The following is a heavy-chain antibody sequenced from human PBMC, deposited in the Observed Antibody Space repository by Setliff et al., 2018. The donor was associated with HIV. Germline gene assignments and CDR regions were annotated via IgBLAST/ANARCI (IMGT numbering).Heavy chain of an antibody. V-gene: IGHV3-74*01. J-gene: IGHJ6*03. CDR2: IDSDGSST. Sequence: PGGSLRLSCAASGFTFSSYWMHWVRQAPGKGLVWVSRIDSDGSSTSSADSVKGRFTISRDNAKNSLYLQMNSLISEDTAVYYCARENVLRYSRLAGDYYYYYMDVWGKGTTVTVSS. D-gene: IGHD3-9*01. CDR1: GFTFSSYW. CDR3: ARENVLRYSRLAGDYYYYYMDV.